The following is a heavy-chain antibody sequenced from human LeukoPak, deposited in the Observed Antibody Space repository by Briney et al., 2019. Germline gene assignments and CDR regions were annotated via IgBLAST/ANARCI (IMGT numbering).Heavy chain of an antibody. CDR1: GYTFTGYY. D-gene: IGHD6-13*01. CDR3: ARDVSSSYDY. V-gene: IGHV1-8*02. J-gene: IGHJ4*02. CDR2: MNPNSGNT. Sequence: GASVKVSCTASGYTFTGYYMHWVRQAPGQGLEWMGWMNPNSGNTGYAQKFQGRVTMTRNTSISTAYMELSSLRSEDTAVYYCARDVSSSYDYWGQGTLVTVSS.